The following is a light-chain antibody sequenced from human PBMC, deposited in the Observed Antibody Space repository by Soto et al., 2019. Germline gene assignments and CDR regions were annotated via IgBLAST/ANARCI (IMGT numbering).Light chain of an antibody. CDR3: QQYNNWPPWT. J-gene: IGKJ1*01. CDR2: DAS. V-gene: IGKV4-1*01. Sequence: DIVMTQSPDSLAVSLGERATIKCKSSQSVLHSPNNKNYLAWYQQKPGQPPKVLMYDASTRATGIPARFSGSGSGTEFTLTISSLQSEDFAVYYCQQYNNWPPWTFGQGTKVDIK. CDR1: QSVLHSPNNKNY.